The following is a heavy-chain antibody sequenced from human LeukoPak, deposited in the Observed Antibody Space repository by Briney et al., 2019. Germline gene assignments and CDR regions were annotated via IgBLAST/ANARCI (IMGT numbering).Heavy chain of an antibody. V-gene: IGHV3-30*18. CDR2: ISYDGSNK. CDR1: GFTFSSYG. D-gene: IGHD1-26*01. J-gene: IGHJ4*02. Sequence: GGSLRLSCAASGFTFSSYGMHWVRQAPGKGLEWVAAISYDGSNKYYADSVKGRFTISRDNSKNTLYLQMNSLRAEDTAVYYCAKDWWELQNYFDYWGQGTLVTVSS. CDR3: AKDWWELQNYFDY.